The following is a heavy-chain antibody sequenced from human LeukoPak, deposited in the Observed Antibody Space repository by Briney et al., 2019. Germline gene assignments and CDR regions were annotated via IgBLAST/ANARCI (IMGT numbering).Heavy chain of an antibody. CDR2: INHSGST. D-gene: IGHD2-2*02. V-gene: IGHV4-34*01. J-gene: IGHJ6*02. CDR3: ARAPTTRRYCSSTSCYIGSRYYYYYYGMDV. CDR1: GGSFSGYY. Sequence: SETLSLTSAVYGGSFSGYYWSWIRQPPGKGLEWIGEINHSGSTNYNPSLKSRVTISVDTSKNQFSLKLSSVTAADTAVYYCARAPTTRRYCSSTSCYIGSRYYYYYYGMDVWGQGTTVTVSS.